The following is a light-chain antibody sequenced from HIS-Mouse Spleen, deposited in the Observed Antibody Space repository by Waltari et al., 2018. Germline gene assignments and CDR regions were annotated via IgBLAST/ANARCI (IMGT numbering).Light chain of an antibody. CDR2: EDS. J-gene: IGLJ2*01. CDR1: ALPKKY. V-gene: IGLV3-10*01. CDR3: YSTDSSGNHRV. Sequence: SYELTQPPSVSVSPGQTARITCSGDALPKKYAYWYQQKSGQAPVLVIYEDSKRPPGIPERFSGSSSGTMATLTISGAQVEDEADYYCYSTDSSGNHRVFGGGTKLNVL.